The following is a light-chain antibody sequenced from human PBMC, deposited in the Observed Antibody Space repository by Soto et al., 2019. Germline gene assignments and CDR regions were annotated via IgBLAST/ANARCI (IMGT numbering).Light chain of an antibody. CDR1: QSFTTY. V-gene: IGKV3-11*01. CDR2: DAS. J-gene: IGKJ5*01. CDR3: QQRSNWPPEIT. Sequence: TVLTQSPATLSLSPGERATLSCRASQSFTTYLAFYQQKPGQAPRLLIYDASDRATGIPARFSGSGSGTDFTLTISSLEPEDFAVYYCQQRSNWPPEITFGQGTRLEIK.